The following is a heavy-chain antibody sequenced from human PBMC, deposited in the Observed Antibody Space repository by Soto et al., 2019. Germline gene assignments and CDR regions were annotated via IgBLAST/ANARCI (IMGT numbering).Heavy chain of an antibody. J-gene: IGHJ3*02. CDR1: GGSISSSSYY. D-gene: IGHD3-10*01. CDR2: IYYSWST. CDR3: ARIPRPHMVRGVSYTEPSAFDI. Sequence: QLQLQESGPGLVKLSETLSLTCTVSGGSISSSSYYWGWIRQPPGKGLEWLGSIYYSWSTYYNPSLKSRVTISVDTSKNQFSLKLSSVTAADTAVYYCARIPRPHMVRGVSYTEPSAFDIWGQGTMVTVSS. V-gene: IGHV4-39*01.